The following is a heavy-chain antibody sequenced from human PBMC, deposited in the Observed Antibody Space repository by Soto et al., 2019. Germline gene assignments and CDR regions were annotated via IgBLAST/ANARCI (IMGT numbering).Heavy chain of an antibody. J-gene: IGHJ4*02. CDR3: GRCTSTSCHLGSDY. Sequence: PLGVLRLSCAASGFTFSSYAMNWVRQAPGKGLEWVALISHDGINKYYADSVRGRFTISRDSSTNTLYLQMNSLRAADTAVYYCGRCTSTSCHLGSDYWGQGTLVTVSS. CDR1: GFTFSSYA. V-gene: IGHV3-30-3*01. D-gene: IGHD2-2*01. CDR2: ISHDGINK.